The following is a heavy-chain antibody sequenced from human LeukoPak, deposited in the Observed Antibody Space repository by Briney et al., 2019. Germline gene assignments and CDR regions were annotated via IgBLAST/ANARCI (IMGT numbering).Heavy chain of an antibody. D-gene: IGHD4-17*01. V-gene: IGHV4-59*12. CDR3: AREYGDYGGGHWYFDL. Sequence: SETLSLTCTVSGASISSYYWSWIRQPPGKGVEWIGYIYHSGSTVYRPSLKSRVTISVDTSKNQFSLKLSSVTAADTAVYYCAREYGDYGGGHWYFDLWGRGTLVTVSS. CDR1: GASISSYY. CDR2: IYHSGST. J-gene: IGHJ2*01.